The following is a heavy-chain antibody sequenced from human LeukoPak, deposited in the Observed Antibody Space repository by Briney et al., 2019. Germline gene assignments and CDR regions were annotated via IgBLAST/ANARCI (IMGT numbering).Heavy chain of an antibody. J-gene: IGHJ6*04. CDR1: GYTFTSYY. CDR3: ARDRQIMLWFGELSHNYYYYGMDV. V-gene: IGHV1-46*01. Sequence: GASVKVSCKASGYTFTSYYMHWVRQAPGQGLEWMGIINPSGGSTSYAQKSQGRVTMTRDTSTSTVYMELSSLRSEDTAVYYCARDRQIMLWFGELSHNYYYYGMDVWGKGTTVTVSS. D-gene: IGHD3-10*01. CDR2: INPSGGST.